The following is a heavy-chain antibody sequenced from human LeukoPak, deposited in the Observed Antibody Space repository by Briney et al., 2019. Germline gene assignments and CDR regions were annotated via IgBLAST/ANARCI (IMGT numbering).Heavy chain of an antibody. Sequence: SETLSLTCVVSGGSVSGYYWGWIRQPPGRGLEWIGYVYYSGSTNYNPSFKSRITISVDTSRNQFSLQLSSVTAEDTAVYYCASPMVVTATLSPFDYWGQGTLVTVSS. CDR2: VYYSGST. V-gene: IGHV4-59*02. CDR1: GGSVSGYY. D-gene: IGHD2-21*02. CDR3: ASPMVVTATLSPFDY. J-gene: IGHJ4*02.